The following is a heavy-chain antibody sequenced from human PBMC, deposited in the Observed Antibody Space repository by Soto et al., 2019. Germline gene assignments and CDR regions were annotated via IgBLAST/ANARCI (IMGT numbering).Heavy chain of an antibody. CDR1: GGSISSYY. CDR3: ARSRGYSYGPFDY. V-gene: IGHV4-59*01. CDR2: ICYSGST. Sequence: SETLSLTCTVSGGSISSYYWSWIRQPPGKGLEWIGYICYSGSTNYNPSLKSRVTISVDTSKNQFSLKLSSVTAADTAVYYCARSRGYSYGPFDYWGQGTLVTVSS. J-gene: IGHJ4*02. D-gene: IGHD5-18*01.